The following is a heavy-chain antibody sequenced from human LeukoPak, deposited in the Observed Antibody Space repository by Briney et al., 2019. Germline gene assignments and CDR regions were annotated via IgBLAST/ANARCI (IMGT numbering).Heavy chain of an antibody. Sequence: SETLSLTCTVSGGSFSTYYWSRIRQPPGKGLEWIGYIYYSGSTNYNPSLKSRVTISVDTSKNQFSLRLSSVTAADTAVYYCARVSGYDWESFHDYWGQGTLVTVSS. J-gene: IGHJ4*02. CDR1: GGSFSTYY. CDR2: IYYSGST. V-gene: IGHV4-59*01. D-gene: IGHD5-12*01. CDR3: ARVSGYDWESFHDY.